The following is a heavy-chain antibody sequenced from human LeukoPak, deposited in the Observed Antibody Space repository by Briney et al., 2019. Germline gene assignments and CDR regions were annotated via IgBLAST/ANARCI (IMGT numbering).Heavy chain of an antibody. J-gene: IGHJ6*02. CDR2: IKEDGSEK. CDR3: ARIRRTDTIFGVVTPSGMDV. D-gene: IGHD3-3*01. Sequence: GGSLRLSCAASGFTISLHWMSWVRQAPGEGLEWVANIKEDGSEKNYVDSVKGRFTISRDNAKNSLYLQMNGPRAEDTAVYYCARIRRTDTIFGVVTPSGMDVWGQGTTVTVSS. V-gene: IGHV3-7*02. CDR1: GFTISLHW.